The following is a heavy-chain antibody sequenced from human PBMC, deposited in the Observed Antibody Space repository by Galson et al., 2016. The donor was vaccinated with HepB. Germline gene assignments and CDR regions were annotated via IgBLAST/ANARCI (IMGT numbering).Heavy chain of an antibody. CDR1: GFTFGSYE. CDR2: ISSSGITI. Sequence: SLRLSCAASGFTFGSYEMNWVRQAPGKGLEWISYISSSGITIYCADSVKGRFTISRDNAKNSMYLQMNSLRADDTAIYYCARDVGYYDVLTGYSGEHYYSYYAMDVWGQGTTVTVSS. V-gene: IGHV3-48*03. CDR3: ARDVGYYDVLTGYSGEHYYSYYAMDV. D-gene: IGHD3-9*01. J-gene: IGHJ6*02.